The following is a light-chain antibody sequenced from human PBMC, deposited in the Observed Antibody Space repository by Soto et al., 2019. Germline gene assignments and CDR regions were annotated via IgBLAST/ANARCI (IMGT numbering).Light chain of an antibody. CDR1: QTISSW. CDR3: QTYNSYSED. J-gene: IGKJ1*01. CDR2: KAS. V-gene: IGKV1-5*03. Sequence: DIQMTQSPSTVSGSVLYIVTITFRSSQTISSWLAWYQQKPGKAPKLLIYKASTLKSGVPSRFSGSGSGTEITLTISSLQADDFAPYYCQTYNSYSEDFGQGTKVDIK.